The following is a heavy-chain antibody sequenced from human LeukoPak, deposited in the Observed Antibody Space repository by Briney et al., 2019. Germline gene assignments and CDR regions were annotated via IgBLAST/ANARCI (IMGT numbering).Heavy chain of an antibody. V-gene: IGHV3-23*01. CDR2: ISGSGGST. CDR1: GFTFDDYA. D-gene: IGHD1-26*01. J-gene: IGHJ4*02. CDR3: AKGPHSGSYRTFDY. Sequence: GRSLRLSCAASGFTFDDYAMHWVRQAPGKGLEWVSAISGSGGSTYYADSVKGRFTISRDNSKNTLYLQMNSLRAEDTAVYYCAKGPHSGSYRTFDYWGQGTLVTVSS.